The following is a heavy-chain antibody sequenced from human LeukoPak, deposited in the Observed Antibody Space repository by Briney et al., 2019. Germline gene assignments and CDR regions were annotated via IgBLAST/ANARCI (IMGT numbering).Heavy chain of an antibody. D-gene: IGHD2-15*01. CDR1: GVSISSYY. J-gene: IGHJ3*02. CDR2: IYYSGST. V-gene: IGHV4-59*08. Sequence: SETLSLTCTVSGVSISSYYWSWIRQPPGKGLEWIGYIYYSGSTNYNPSLKSRVTISVDTSKNQFSLKLSSVTAADTAVYYCARRKYCSGGSCYLNDAFDIWGQGTMVTVSS. CDR3: ARRKYCSGGSCYLNDAFDI.